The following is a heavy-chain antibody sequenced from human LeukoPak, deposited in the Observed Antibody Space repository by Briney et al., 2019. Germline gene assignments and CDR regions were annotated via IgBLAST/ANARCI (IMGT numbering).Heavy chain of an antibody. CDR2: IYSGDRT. D-gene: IGHD6-13*01. CDR3: AKASRTFIAAADPYYYYGMDV. J-gene: IGHJ6*02. CDR1: GFTVSTNY. V-gene: IGHV3-66*01. Sequence: GESLRLSCAASGFTVSTNYMSWVRQAPGKGLEWVSIIYSGDRTDYADSLKGRFTISRDTSKNTLYLQMNSLRAEDTAVYYCAKASRTFIAAADPYYYYGMDVWGQGTTVTVSS.